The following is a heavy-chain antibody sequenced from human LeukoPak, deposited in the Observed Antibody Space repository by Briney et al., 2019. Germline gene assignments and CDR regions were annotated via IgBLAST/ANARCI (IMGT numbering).Heavy chain of an antibody. V-gene: IGHV3-48*03. CDR2: ISSSGSTI. CDR1: GFTFSSYE. Sequence: GGSLRLSCAASGFTFSSYEMNWVRQAPGKGLEWVSYISSSGSTIYYADSVKGRFTISRDNAKNTLYLQMNSLRAEDTAVYYCAKKYSYGSDYWGQRTLVTVSS. CDR3: AKKYSYGSDY. J-gene: IGHJ4*02. D-gene: IGHD5-18*01.